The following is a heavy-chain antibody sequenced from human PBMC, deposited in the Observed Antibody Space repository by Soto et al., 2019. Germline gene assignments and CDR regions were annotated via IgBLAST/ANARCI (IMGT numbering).Heavy chain of an antibody. J-gene: IGHJ5*02. V-gene: IGHV1-69*13. CDR3: ARKYCSGGSCYNPHWFDP. CDR2: IIPIFGKA. CDR1: GGTFSSHA. D-gene: IGHD2-15*01. Sequence: SVKVSCKASGGTFSSHAISWVRQAPGQGLEWMGGIIPIFGKANYAQRFQGRVTITADESTSTAYMELSSLRSEDTAVYYCARKYCSGGSCYNPHWFDPWGQGTLVTVSS.